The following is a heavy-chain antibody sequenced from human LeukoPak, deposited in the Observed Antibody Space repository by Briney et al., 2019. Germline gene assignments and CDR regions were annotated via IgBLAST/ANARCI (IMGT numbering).Heavy chain of an antibody. CDR3: ARDRRGGPIDS. V-gene: IGHV3-33*01. D-gene: IGHD3-10*01. Sequence: GGSLRLSCAASGFTFSSHGMHWVRQAPGKGLEWVAVIWYDGSNKYYADSVKGQFTISRDNSNNTLYLQMNSLRAEDTAVYYCARDRRGGPIDSWGQGTLVTVSS. CDR2: IWYDGSNK. J-gene: IGHJ4*02. CDR1: GFTFSSHG.